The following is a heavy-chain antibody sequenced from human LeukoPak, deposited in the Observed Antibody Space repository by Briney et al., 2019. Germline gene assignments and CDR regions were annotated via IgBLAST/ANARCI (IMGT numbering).Heavy chain of an antibody. J-gene: IGHJ6*02. CDR3: ARVRSRASYGMDV. CDR1: GYTFTSYG. CDR2: ISAYNGNT. V-gene: IGHV1-18*01. Sequence: ASVTVSCTASGYTFTSYGISWVRQAPGQGLEWMGWISAYNGNTNYAQKLQGRVTMTTDTSTSTAYMELRSLRSDDTAVYYCARVRSRASYGMDVWGQGTTVTVSS.